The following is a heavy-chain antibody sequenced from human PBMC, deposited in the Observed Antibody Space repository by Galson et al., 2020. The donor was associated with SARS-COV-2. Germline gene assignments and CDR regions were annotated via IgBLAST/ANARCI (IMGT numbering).Heavy chain of an antibody. V-gene: IGHV4-30-2*01. CDR3: AREAPPDY. Sequence: PSETLSLTCAVSGGSISGGAFSWTWIRQPPGKGLQWIGYIYHSGSANYNPSLKSRVTISVDRSKNHFSLRLTSVTAADTAVYYCAREAPPDYWGQGILVTVSS. CDR1: GGSISGGAFS. CDR2: IYHSGSA. J-gene: IGHJ4*02.